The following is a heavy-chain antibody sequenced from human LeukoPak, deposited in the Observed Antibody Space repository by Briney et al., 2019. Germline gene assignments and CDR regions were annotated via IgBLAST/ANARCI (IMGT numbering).Heavy chain of an antibody. CDR3: AKDMSSDSGSWNGYFDY. Sequence: GGSLRLSCAASGFIFSSYAMNWVRQAPGKGLEWVSGISGSGGSTFYADSVKGRFTISRDNSKNSAELQMNSLRAEDTAVYYCAKDMSSDSGSWNGYFDYRGQGTLVTVSS. V-gene: IGHV3-23*01. CDR1: GFIFSSYA. D-gene: IGHD1-26*01. CDR2: ISGSGGST. J-gene: IGHJ4*02.